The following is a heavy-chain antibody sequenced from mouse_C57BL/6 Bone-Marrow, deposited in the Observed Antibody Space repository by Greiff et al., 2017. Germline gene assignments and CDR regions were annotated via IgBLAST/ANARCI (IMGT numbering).Heavy chain of an antibody. J-gene: IGHJ2*01. CDR3: ARTALRNYFDY. V-gene: IGHV1-54*01. Sequence: QVQLQQSGAELVRPGTSVKVSCKASGYAFTNYLIEWVKQRPGQGLEWIGVINPGSGGTNYNEKFKGKATLTADKSSSTAYMQLSSLTSEDSAVYFCARTALRNYFDYWGQGTTLTVSS. CDR1: GYAFTNYL. D-gene: IGHD1-2*01. CDR2: INPGSGGT.